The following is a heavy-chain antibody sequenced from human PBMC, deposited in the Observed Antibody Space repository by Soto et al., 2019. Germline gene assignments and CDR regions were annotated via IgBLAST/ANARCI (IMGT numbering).Heavy chain of an antibody. J-gene: IGHJ5*02. V-gene: IGHV4-4*07. CDR2: IYSSGNT. Sequence: SETLSLTCSVSGGTISGYYWTWIRQPAGKGLEWIGRIYSSGNTKYNPSLQSRVTMSLDTSNNQFSLRLTSVTAADTAVYYCARGQRFSDWFDPWGQGTLVTVS. D-gene: IGHD3-3*01. CDR1: GGTISGYY. CDR3: ARGQRFSDWFDP.